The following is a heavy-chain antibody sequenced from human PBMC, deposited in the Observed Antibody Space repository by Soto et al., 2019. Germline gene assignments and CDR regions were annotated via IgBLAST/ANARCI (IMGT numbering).Heavy chain of an antibody. CDR1: GGSFSGYY. CDR2: INHSGST. J-gene: IGHJ5*02. CDR3: ARGRGRYCSSNSCIRGGWFDP. Sequence: SETLSLTCAVYGGSFSGYYWSWIRQPPGKGLEWIGEINHSGSTNYNPSLKSRVTISVDTSKNQFSLKLSSVTAADTAVYYCARGRGRYCSSNSCIRGGWFDPWGQGTLVTVSS. D-gene: IGHD2-2*01. V-gene: IGHV4-34*01.